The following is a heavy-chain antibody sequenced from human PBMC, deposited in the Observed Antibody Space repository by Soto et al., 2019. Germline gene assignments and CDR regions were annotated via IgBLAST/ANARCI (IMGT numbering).Heavy chain of an antibody. V-gene: IGHV4-59*01. CDR1: GGSISSYY. CDR2: IYYSGST. CDR3: ARGVVPAASCDY. J-gene: IGHJ4*02. Sequence: QVQLQESGPGLVKPSETLSLTCTVSGGSISSYYWSWIRQPPGKGLEWIGYIYYSGSTNYNPSLKSRVTISVDTSKNQFSLKLSSVTAADTAVYYCARGVVPAASCDYWGQGTLVTVSS. D-gene: IGHD2-2*01.